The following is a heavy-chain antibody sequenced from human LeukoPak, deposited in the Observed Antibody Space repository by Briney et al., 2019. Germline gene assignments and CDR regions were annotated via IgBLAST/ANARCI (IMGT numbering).Heavy chain of an antibody. D-gene: IGHD1-26*01. CDR2: INPNSGGT. CDR1: GYTFTGYY. V-gene: IGHV1-2*02. Sequence: ASVTVSCKASGYTFTGYYMHWVRQAPGQGLEWMGWINPNSGGTNYAQNFQGRVTMTRDTSISTAYMELSRLRSDDTALYYCARASGRDSDAFDIWGQGTMVTVSS. J-gene: IGHJ3*02. CDR3: ARASGRDSDAFDI.